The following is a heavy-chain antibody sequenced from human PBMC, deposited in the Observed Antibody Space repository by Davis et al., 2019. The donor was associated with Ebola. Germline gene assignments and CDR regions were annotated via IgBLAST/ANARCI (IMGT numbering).Heavy chain of an antibody. Sequence: GESLKISCAASGFIFSSYVMSWVRQAPGKGLEWVSTLGTSADTYYADSVKGRFTISRDNSKNTLYLQMNGLRVEDTAIYYCAKDTSNSWFDIWGQGTKVTVSS. CDR2: LGTSADT. D-gene: IGHD6-13*01. CDR1: GFIFSSYV. J-gene: IGHJ3*02. V-gene: IGHV3-23*01. CDR3: AKDTSNSWFDI.